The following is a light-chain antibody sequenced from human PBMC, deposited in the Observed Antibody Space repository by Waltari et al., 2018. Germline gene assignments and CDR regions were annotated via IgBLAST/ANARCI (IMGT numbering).Light chain of an antibody. CDR3: HYYGSSPWT. V-gene: IGKV3-20*01. CDR1: RSVTDNY. J-gene: IGKJ1*01. Sequence: RASRSVTDNYLAWYQQKPGQAPRLLIYGASSRATGIPDRFSGSGSGADFTLTISRQEPEDFAVYFCHYYGSSPWTFGQGTKVEIK. CDR2: GAS.